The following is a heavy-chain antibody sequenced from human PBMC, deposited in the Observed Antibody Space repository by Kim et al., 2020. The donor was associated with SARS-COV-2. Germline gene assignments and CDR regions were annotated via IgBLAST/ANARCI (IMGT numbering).Heavy chain of an antibody. Sequence: GGSLRLSCSASGFTFSSYAMHWVRQAPGKGLEYVSVISSNGGSTYYADSVKGRFTISRDNSKNTLYLQMSSLRAEDTAVYYCVKGMGNHSSVLGGVDYWGQGTLVTVSS. V-gene: IGHV3-64D*09. CDR2: ISSNGGST. CDR1: GFTFSSYA. J-gene: IGHJ4*02. D-gene: IGHD3-22*01. CDR3: VKGMGNHSSVLGGVDY.